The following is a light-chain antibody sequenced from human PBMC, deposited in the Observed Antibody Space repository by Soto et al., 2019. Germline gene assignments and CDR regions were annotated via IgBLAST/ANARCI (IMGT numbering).Light chain of an antibody. CDR3: QHHYAYPHT. Sequence: IVMTQSPATLSVSPGDRAPLSCRASQSIGSTLAWYQQKPGQAPRLLIYDASTRATGIPARFSGSGSGTEFTLIISSLQSEDFAAYYCQHHYAYPHTFGQGARLDIK. J-gene: IGKJ5*01. CDR2: DAS. CDR1: QSIGST. V-gene: IGKV3-15*01.